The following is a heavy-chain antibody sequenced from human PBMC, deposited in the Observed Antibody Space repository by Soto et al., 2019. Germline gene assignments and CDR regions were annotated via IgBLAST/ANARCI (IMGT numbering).Heavy chain of an antibody. CDR1: GGSISSSSYY. Sequence: PSETLSLTCTVSGGSISSSSYYWGWIRQPPGKGLEWIGSIYYSGSTYYNPSLKSRVTISVDTSKNQFSLKLSSVTAADTAVYYCASAWELLRMGWFDPWAREPWSPSPQ. CDR3: ASAWELLRMGWFDP. D-gene: IGHD1-26*01. V-gene: IGHV4-39*01. CDR2: IYYSGST. J-gene: IGHJ5*02.